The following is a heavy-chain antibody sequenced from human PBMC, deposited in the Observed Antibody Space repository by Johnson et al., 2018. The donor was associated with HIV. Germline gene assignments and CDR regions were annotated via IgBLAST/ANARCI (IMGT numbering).Heavy chain of an antibody. Sequence: QVQLVESGGGVVQPGRSLRLSCAASGFTFSSYGMHWVRQVPGKGLDWVAVIWYDGNNKYYADSMRGRLTISRDNSKNNLYLQMGSLRAEDTAVYFCARGWVGSTVTTSAGAFDIWGQGTMVTVSS. D-gene: IGHD4-17*01. CDR1: GFTFSSYG. V-gene: IGHV3-33*01. CDR2: IWYDGNNK. CDR3: ARGWVGSTVTTSAGAFDI. J-gene: IGHJ3*02.